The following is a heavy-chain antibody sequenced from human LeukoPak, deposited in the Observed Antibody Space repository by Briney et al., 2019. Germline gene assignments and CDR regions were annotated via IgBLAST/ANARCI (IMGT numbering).Heavy chain of an antibody. J-gene: IGHJ4*02. CDR3: AKVSGSYYTPFDY. D-gene: IGHD1-26*01. V-gene: IGHV3-23*01. Sequence: GGSLRLSCAASGFTFSTYAMSWVRQAPGKGLEWVSAISGSGGSTYYADSVKGRFTISRDNSKNTLYLQMNSLRAEDTAVYYCAKVSGSYYTPFDYWGQGTLVTVSS. CDR2: ISGSGGST. CDR1: GFTFSTYA.